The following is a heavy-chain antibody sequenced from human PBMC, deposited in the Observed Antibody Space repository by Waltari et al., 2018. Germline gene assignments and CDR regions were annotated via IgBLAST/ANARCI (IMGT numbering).Heavy chain of an antibody. CDR1: GGSISSYY. J-gene: IGHJ4*02. Sequence: QVQLQESGPGLVKPSETLSLTCTVSGGSISSYYWRWIRQPPGKGLEWIGYIYYSGSTNYNPSLKSQVTISVDTSKNQFSLKLSSVTAADTAVYYCARATDYGDYVGGFDYWGQGTLVTVSS. CDR2: IYYSGST. D-gene: IGHD4-17*01. V-gene: IGHV4-59*01. CDR3: ARATDYGDYVGGFDY.